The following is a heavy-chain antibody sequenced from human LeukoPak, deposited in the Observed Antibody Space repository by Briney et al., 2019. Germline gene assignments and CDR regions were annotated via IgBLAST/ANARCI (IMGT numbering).Heavy chain of an antibody. V-gene: IGHV1-2*02. CDR1: GYTFTGYY. J-gene: IGHJ5*02. CDR3: ARSGHSTSGSSNWFDP. CDR2: INPNSGGT. Sequence: ASVKVSCKASGYTFTGYYMHWVRQAPGQGLEWMGWINPNSGGTNYAQKFQDRVTMTRDTSISTAYMELSRLRSDDTAVYYCARSGHSTSGSSNWFDPWGQGTLVTVSS. D-gene: IGHD3-10*01.